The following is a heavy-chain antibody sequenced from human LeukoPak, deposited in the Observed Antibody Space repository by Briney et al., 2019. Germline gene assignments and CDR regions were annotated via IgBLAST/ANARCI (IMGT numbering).Heavy chain of an antibody. CDR3: ATGRSGWYDYFDY. CDR2: ISAGGGST. V-gene: IGHV3-23*01. CDR1: GFAFSKYA. J-gene: IGHJ4*02. Sequence: GGSLRLSCAASGFAFSKYAMSWVRQAPGKGLEWISAISAGGGSTYYADSVKGQFTISRDNPKNTVFLQMNFLRAEDTAVYYCATGRSGWYDYFDYWGQGTLVTVSS. D-gene: IGHD6-19*01.